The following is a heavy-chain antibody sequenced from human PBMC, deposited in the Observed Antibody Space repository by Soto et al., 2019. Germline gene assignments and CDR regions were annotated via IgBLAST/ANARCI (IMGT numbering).Heavy chain of an antibody. V-gene: IGHV3-11*05. CDR2: ISSSSSYT. CDR1: GFTFSDFY. Sequence: GGSLRLSWAASGFTFSDFYMTWIRQAPGKGLEWVSHISSSSSYTNYADSVKGRFTVSRDNDNNSLYLEMNNLRAEDTAVYFCARDRDTYGHGFFDYWGQGTLVTVSS. CDR3: ARDRDTYGHGFFDY. J-gene: IGHJ4*02. D-gene: IGHD3-10*01.